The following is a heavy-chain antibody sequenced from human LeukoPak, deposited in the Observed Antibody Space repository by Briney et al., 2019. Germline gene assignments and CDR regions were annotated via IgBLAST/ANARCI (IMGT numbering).Heavy chain of an antibody. J-gene: IGHJ4*02. CDR3: AKGSGSSCYSPCDY. CDR1: GLTFRNYA. Sequence: GGSLRLSCAASGLTFRNYAMSWVRQAPGKGLEWVSIICANDGNTYYADAVKGRFTISRDNSKDTLYLQMDSLRAEDTAVYYCAKGSGSSCYSPCDYWGQGILVTVSS. D-gene: IGHD2-15*01. CDR2: ICANDGNT. V-gene: IGHV3-23*01.